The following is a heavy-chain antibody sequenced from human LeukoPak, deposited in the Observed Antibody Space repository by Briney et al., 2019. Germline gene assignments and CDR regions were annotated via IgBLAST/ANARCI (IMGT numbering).Heavy chain of an antibody. Sequence: SVKVSRKASVGTHSSYGVCWVRQAHAQGREGMGGHLPIFGTANYAQKFQGRDTITTDESTSPAYVELSSLRSDDTAVYYCARAGLTNIYDYWGQGTLVTVSS. CDR3: ARAGLTNIYDY. D-gene: IGHD2/OR15-2a*01. J-gene: IGHJ4*02. CDR2: HLPIFGTA. V-gene: IGHV1-69*05. CDR1: VGTHSSYG.